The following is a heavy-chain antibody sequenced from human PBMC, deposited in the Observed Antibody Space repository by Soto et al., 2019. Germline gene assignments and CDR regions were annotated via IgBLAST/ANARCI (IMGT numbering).Heavy chain of an antibody. V-gene: IGHV4-34*01. CDR3: ARGGWTGTPLNWFDP. CDR2: INHSGST. CDR1: GGSFSGYY. Sequence: SETLSLTCAVYGGSFSGYYWSWIRQPPGKGLEWIGEINHSGSTNYDPSLKSRVTISVDTSKNQFSLKLSSVTAADTAVYYCARGGWTGTPLNWFDPWGQGTLVTVSS. J-gene: IGHJ5*02. D-gene: IGHD1-7*01.